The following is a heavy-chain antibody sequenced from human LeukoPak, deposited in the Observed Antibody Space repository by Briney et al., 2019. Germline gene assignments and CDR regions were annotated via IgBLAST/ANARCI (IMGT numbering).Heavy chain of an antibody. Sequence: GGSLRLSCAASGFTFSGYSMHWVRQAPGKGREGGAVVSYGGSNKYYAASLKGRFTISRDNSKTTLYLQMNILRAEDTAVYYCATDMYYYAAWGQGTLVTVSS. CDR1: GFTFSGYS. J-gene: IGHJ1*01. CDR3: ATDMYYYAA. CDR2: VSYGGSNK. D-gene: IGHD3-10*01. V-gene: IGHV3-30-3*01.